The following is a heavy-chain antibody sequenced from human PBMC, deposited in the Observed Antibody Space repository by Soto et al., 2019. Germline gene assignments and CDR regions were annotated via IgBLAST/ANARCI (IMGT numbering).Heavy chain of an antibody. D-gene: IGHD1-1*01. J-gene: IGHJ4*02. Sequence: GGSLRLSCAASGFAFSSYGMHWVRQAPGKGLEWVAVISYDGSNKYYADSVKGRFTISRDNSKNTLYLQMNSLRAEDTAVYYCAKDPGTTYFDYWGQGTLVTVS. CDR3: AKDPGTTYFDY. CDR1: GFAFSSYG. V-gene: IGHV3-30*18. CDR2: ISYDGSNK.